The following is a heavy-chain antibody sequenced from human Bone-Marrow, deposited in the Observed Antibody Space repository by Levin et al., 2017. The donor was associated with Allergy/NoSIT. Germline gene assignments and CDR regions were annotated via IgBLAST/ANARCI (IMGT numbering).Heavy chain of an antibody. CDR1: GFKFEDYA. D-gene: IGHD2-2*01. J-gene: IGHJ6*02. Sequence: SLKISCAASGFKFEDYAMNWVRQAPGKGLEWVAGISWNSANIAYADSVKGRFTVSRDNAKNSLYLTMNSLRGDDTALYYCTKDIGGASWGLYYYAMDVWGHGTTVTVSS. CDR2: ISWNSANI. CDR3: TKDIGGASWGLYYYAMDV. V-gene: IGHV3-9*01.